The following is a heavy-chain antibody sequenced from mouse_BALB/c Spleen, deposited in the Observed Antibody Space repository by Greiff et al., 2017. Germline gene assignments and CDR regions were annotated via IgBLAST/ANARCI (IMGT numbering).Heavy chain of an antibody. CDR3: ANYYGSSGAMDY. D-gene: IGHD1-1*01. CDR1: GFTFSSYT. Sequence: EVKLQESGGGLVQPGGSLKLSCAASGFTFSSYTMSWVRQTPEKRLEWVAYISNGGGSTYYPDTVKGRFTISRDNAKNTLYLQMSSLKSEDTAMYYCANYYGSSGAMDYWGQGTSVTVSS. V-gene: IGHV5-12-2*01. CDR2: ISNGGGST. J-gene: IGHJ4*01.